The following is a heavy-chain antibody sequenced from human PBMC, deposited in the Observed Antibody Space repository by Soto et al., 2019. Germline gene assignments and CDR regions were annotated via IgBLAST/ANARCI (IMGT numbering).Heavy chain of an antibody. CDR3: ARAENCSDGICYSEYFQR. Sequence: QVQLEQSGAEVKKPGASVKVSCKASGYIFTAYSMHWVRRAPGQGLQWMGVVNPSGGSTNYAQKFQGRITLTRDTSRNTFYMDLSSRTSEDTAVYYCARAENCSDGICYSEYFQRGGQGTLVTVSS. J-gene: IGHJ1*01. CDR2: VNPSGGST. CDR1: GYIFTAYS. D-gene: IGHD2-15*01. V-gene: IGHV1-46*01.